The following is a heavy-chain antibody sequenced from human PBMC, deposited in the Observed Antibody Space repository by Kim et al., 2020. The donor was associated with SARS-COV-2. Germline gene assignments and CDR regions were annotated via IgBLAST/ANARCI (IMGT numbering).Heavy chain of an antibody. CDR3: AKVLRWHDAFDI. J-gene: IGHJ3*02. V-gene: IGHV3-9*01. CDR1: GFTFGDYA. D-gene: IGHD4-17*01. CDR2: ISWNSGSI. Sequence: GGSLRLSCAASGFTFGDYAMHWVRQAPGKGLEWVSGISWNSGSIGYADSVKGRFTISRDNAKNSLYLQMNSLRAEDTALYYCAKVLRWHDAFDIWGQGTMVTVSS.